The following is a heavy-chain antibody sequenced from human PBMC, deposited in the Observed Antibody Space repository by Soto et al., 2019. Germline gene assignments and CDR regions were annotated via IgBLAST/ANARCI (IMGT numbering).Heavy chain of an antibody. D-gene: IGHD1-26*01. CDR2: ISYDGSNK. Sequence: QVQLVESGGGVVQPGRSLRLSCAASGLTFSSYGMHWVRQAPGQGLEWVAVISYDGSNKYYADSVKGRFTISRDNSKNTLYLQMNSLRAEDTAVYYCAKERSYSGSYFFDYCGQGTLVTVSS. CDR3: AKERSYSGSYFFDY. CDR1: GLTFSSYG. V-gene: IGHV3-30*18. J-gene: IGHJ4*02.